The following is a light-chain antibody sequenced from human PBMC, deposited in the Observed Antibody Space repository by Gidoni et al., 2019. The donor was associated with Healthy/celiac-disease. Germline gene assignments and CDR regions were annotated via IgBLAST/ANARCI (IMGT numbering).Light chain of an antibody. Sequence: IVLTHSPVTLSLSPGERATLSCRASQSVSSYLAWYQQKPSQAPRLLIYDASNRATGIPARFSGSGSGTDFTLTISSLEPEDFAVYYCQQRSNWPLTFGGGTKVEIK. CDR1: QSVSSY. J-gene: IGKJ4*01. CDR2: DAS. V-gene: IGKV3-11*01. CDR3: QQRSNWPLT.